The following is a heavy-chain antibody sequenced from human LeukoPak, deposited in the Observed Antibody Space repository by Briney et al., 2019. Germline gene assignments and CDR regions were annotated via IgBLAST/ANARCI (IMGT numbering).Heavy chain of an antibody. CDR2: INHSGST. CDR1: GGSFSGYY. V-gene: IGHV4-34*01. J-gene: IGHJ4*02. D-gene: IGHD3-10*01. Sequence: SETLSLTCAVYGGSFSGYYWSWISQPPGKGLEWIGEINHSGSTNYNPSLKSRVTISVDTSKNQFSLKLSSVTAADTAVYYCARDLRWGGGITMVRGVNGYFDYWGQGTLVTVSS. CDR3: ARDLRWGGGITMVRGVNGYFDY.